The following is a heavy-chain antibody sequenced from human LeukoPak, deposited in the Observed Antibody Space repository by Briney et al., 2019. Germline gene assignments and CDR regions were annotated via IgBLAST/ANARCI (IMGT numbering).Heavy chain of an antibody. D-gene: IGHD1/OR15-1a*01. CDR3: ARVMNREGTNY. V-gene: IGHV1-2*02. Sequence: GASVKVSCKASGYTFTGYYMHWVRQAPGQGLEWMGWINPNSGGTKYAQKFQGRVTMTRNTCISTAYMELNRLRSDDTAVYYCARVMNREGTNYWGQGTLVTVSS. CDR2: INPNSGGT. CDR1: GYTFTGYY. J-gene: IGHJ4*02.